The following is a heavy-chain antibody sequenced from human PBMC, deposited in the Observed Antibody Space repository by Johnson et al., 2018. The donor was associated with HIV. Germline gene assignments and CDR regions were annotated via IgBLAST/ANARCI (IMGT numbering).Heavy chain of an antibody. V-gene: IGHV3-66*01. CDR3: ARVWSGSYYSNAFDI. D-gene: IGHD1-26*01. CDR1: GFTVSSNY. CDR2: IYSGGST. Sequence: VQLVESGGGLVQPGGSLRLSCAASGFTVSSNYMSWVRQAPGKGLEWVSVIYSGGSTGYADSVKGRFTISRDDAKNSLYLQMNSLRAEDTALYYCARVWSGSYYSNAFDIWGQGTMVTVSS. J-gene: IGHJ3*02.